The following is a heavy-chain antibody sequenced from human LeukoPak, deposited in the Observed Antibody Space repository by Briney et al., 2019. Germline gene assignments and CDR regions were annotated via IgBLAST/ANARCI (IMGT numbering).Heavy chain of an antibody. CDR2: INHSGST. Sequence: SETLSLTCVVYGGSFSGYYWSWIRQPPGRGLEWIGEINHSGSTNYNPSLKSRATISVDTSKNQFSLKLSSVTAADTAVYYCARGRAARPWYYYYYIDVWGKGTTVTVSS. J-gene: IGHJ6*03. CDR3: ARGRAARPWYYYYYIDV. D-gene: IGHD6-6*01. CDR1: GGSFSGYY. V-gene: IGHV4-34*01.